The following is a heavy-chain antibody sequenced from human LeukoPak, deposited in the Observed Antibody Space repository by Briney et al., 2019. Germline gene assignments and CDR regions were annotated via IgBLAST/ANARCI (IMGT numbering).Heavy chain of an antibody. CDR1: GFTFSSYW. Sequence: GGSLRLSCAASGFTFSSYWMSWVRQAPGKGLEWVAHIKQDGSEKYYVDSVKGRFTISRDNAKNSLYLQMNSLRAEDTAVYYCARESSRYYGSGSYAFDIWGQGTMVTVSS. J-gene: IGHJ3*02. V-gene: IGHV3-7*01. D-gene: IGHD3-10*01. CDR2: IKQDGSEK. CDR3: ARESSRYYGSGSYAFDI.